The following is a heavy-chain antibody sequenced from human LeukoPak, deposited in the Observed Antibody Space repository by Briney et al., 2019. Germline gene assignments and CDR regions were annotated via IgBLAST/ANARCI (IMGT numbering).Heavy chain of an antibody. Sequence: PGASLRVSCAASGFTFSNYAMSWVRPAPGKGLEWVSSIRGNGARTDDADSVKGRFTISRDNSKNTLYLQMNSLRAEDTAVYYCAKHQQIYGDSLMDVWGQGTTVTVSS. CDR3: AKHQQIYGDSLMDV. V-gene: IGHV3-23*01. CDR2: IRGNGART. J-gene: IGHJ6*02. D-gene: IGHD4-17*01. CDR1: GFTFSNYA.